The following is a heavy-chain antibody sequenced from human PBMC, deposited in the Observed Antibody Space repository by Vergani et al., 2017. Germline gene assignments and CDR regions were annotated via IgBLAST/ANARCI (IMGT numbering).Heavy chain of an antibody. D-gene: IGHD6-19*01. V-gene: IGHV1-8*01. CDR1: GYTFTSYD. CDR3: ARQNSSGWYPFFDY. Sequence: QVQLVQSGAEVKKPGASVKVSCKASGYTFTSYDINWVRQATGQGLEWMGWMNPNSGNTGYAQKFQGRVTMTRNTSISTAYMELSSLRSDDTAVYYCARQNSSGWYPFFDYWGQGTLVTVSS. CDR2: MNPNSGNT. J-gene: IGHJ4*02.